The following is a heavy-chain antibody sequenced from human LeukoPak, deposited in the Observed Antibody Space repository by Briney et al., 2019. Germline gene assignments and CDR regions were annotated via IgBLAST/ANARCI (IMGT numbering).Heavy chain of an antibody. CDR3: ARDLGYSGYDY. CDR2: INPNSGGT. D-gene: IGHD5-12*01. Sequence: ASVKVSCKASGYTFTGYYMHWVRQAPGQGLEWLGWINPNSGGTNYAQKFQGRVTMTRDASISTANMELSRLRSDDTAVYYCARDLGYSGYDYWGQGTLVTVSS. V-gene: IGHV1-2*02. CDR1: GYTFTGYY. J-gene: IGHJ4*02.